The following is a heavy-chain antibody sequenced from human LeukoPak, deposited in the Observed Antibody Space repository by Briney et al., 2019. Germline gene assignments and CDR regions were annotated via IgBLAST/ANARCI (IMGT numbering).Heavy chain of an antibody. D-gene: IGHD3-22*01. J-gene: IGHJ3*02. CDR1: GYTFTAYY. CDR2: INPNSGGT. V-gene: IGHV1-2*02. CDR3: ARDLHYYCDSSGYYPDAFDI. Sequence: ASVKVSCKASGYTFTAYYMHWVRQAPGQGLEWMGWINPNSGGTNYAQKFQGRVTMTRDTSISTAYMELSRLRSDDTAVYYCARDLHYYCDSSGYYPDAFDIWGQGTMVTVSS.